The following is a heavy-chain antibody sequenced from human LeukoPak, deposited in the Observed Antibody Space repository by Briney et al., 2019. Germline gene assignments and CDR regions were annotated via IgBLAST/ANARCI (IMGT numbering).Heavy chain of an antibody. CDR1: GFTFSNYW. V-gene: IGHV3-74*03. D-gene: IGHD2-15*01. CDR3: ARGGYCSGGSCYRGFDS. Sequence: GGSLRLSCAASGFTFSNYWMQWVRQAPGKGLVWVSRTNSDGSITTYADSVKGRFTVSRDNAKNTLFLQMNSLRDEDTAVYYCARGGYCSGGSCYRGFDSWGQGTLVTVSS. CDR2: TNSDGSIT. J-gene: IGHJ4*02.